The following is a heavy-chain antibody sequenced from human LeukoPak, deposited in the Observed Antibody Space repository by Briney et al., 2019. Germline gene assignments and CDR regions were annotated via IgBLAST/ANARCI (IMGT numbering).Heavy chain of an antibody. Sequence: GGSLRLSCAASVFTFSSYEMNWVRQAPGKGLEWVSYISSSGSTIYYADSVKGRFTISRDNAKNSLYLQMNSLRAEDTAVYYRARFYGDETYFDYWGQGTLVTVSS. CDR2: ISSSGSTI. D-gene: IGHD4-17*01. CDR3: ARFYGDETYFDY. CDR1: VFTFSSYE. V-gene: IGHV3-48*03. J-gene: IGHJ4*02.